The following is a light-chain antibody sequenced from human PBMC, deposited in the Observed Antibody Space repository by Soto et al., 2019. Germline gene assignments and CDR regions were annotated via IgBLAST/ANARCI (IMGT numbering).Light chain of an antibody. CDR1: QSISSNY. V-gene: IGKV3-20*01. CDR3: QQYGSSPRT. CDR2: GAS. Sequence: EIVLTQSPGTLSMSPGERATLSCRASQSISSNYLAWYQQKPGQAPRLLIYGASSRATGIPDRFSGSGSGTDFNLTISRLEAEDFAVYYCQQYGSSPRTFGQGTQVEFK. J-gene: IGKJ1*01.